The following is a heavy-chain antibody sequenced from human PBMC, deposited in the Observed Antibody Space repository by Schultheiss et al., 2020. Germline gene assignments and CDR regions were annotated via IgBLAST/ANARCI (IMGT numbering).Heavy chain of an antibody. V-gene: IGHV4-61*08. J-gene: IGHJ5*02. D-gene: IGHD6-13*01. CDR1: GGSISSGDYY. CDR2: IFYSGST. Sequence: SETLSLTCTVSGGSISSGDYYWSWIRQPPGKGLEWIGYIFYSGSTNYNLSLKSRVNISIDTSKKQFSLKLSSVTAADTAVYYCASAGMVSYNWFDPWGQGTLVTVS. CDR3: ASAGMVSYNWFDP.